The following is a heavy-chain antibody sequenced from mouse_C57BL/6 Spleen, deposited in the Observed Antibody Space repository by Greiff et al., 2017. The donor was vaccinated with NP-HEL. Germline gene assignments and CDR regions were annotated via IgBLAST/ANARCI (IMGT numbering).Heavy chain of an antibody. CDR3: ARPSTVVAKGGPAWFAY. CDR2: IWSGGST. V-gene: IGHV2-2*01. D-gene: IGHD1-1*01. J-gene: IGHJ3*01. CDR1: GFSLTSYG. Sequence: QVQLKQSGPGLVQPSQSLSITCTVSGFSLTSYGVHWVRQSPGKGLEWLGVIWSGGSTDYNAAFISRLSISKDNSKSQVFFKMNSLQADYTAIYFWARPSTVVAKGGPAWFAYWGQGTLGTVSA.